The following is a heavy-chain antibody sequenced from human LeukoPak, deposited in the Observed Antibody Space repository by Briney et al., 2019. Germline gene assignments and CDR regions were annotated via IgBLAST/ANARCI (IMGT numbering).Heavy chain of an antibody. CDR1: GGSISSYY. Sequence: ETLSLTCTVSGGSISSYYWSWVRQAPGKGLEWVADIKKDGSEKDYVDSVKGRFTISRDNAKNSLYLQMNSLRAEDTAVYYCATYTNWVAGDVWCQGTTVSVSS. CDR3: ATYTNWVAGDV. D-gene: IGHD7-27*01. CDR2: IKKDGSEK. V-gene: IGHV3-7*01. J-gene: IGHJ6*02.